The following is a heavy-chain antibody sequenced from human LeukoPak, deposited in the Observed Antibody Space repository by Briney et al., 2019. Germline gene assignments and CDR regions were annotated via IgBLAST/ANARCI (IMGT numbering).Heavy chain of an antibody. D-gene: IGHD1-26*01. CDR2: ISTSSSYI. J-gene: IGHJ4*02. V-gene: IGHV3-21*01. CDR1: GFTFSSYE. Sequence: GGSLRLSCAASGFTFSSYEMNWVRQAPGRGLEWVSSISTSSSYIYYADSVKGRFTTSRDNAKNSLYLQMNSLRAEDTAVYYCAKDLYSGSYYNYWGQGTLVTVSS. CDR3: AKDLYSGSYYNY.